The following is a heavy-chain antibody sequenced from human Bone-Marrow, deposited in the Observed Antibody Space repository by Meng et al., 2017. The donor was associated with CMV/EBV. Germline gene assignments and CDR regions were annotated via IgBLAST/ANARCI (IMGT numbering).Heavy chain of an antibody. V-gene: IGHV3-74*01. CDR3: ARASPLDTAMVFYYYYGMDV. D-gene: IGHD5-18*01. CDR1: GFTFSGYW. J-gene: IGHJ6*02. Sequence: GESLKISCAASGFTFSGYWMHWVRQAPGKGLVWVSRINSDGSSTTYADSVKGRFTISRDNAKNTLYLQMNSLRAEDTALYYCARASPLDTAMVFYYYYGMDVWGQGTTVTVSS. CDR2: INSDGSST.